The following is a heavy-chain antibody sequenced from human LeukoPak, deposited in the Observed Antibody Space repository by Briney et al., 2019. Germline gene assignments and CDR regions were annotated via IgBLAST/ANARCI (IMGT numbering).Heavy chain of an antibody. D-gene: IGHD4-17*01. Sequence: SETLSLTCTVSGGSISSYYWSWIRQPPGKGLEWIGYIYYSGSTNYNPSLKSRVTISVDTSKNQFSLKLSSVTAADTAVYYCARGEDYGDPDYWGQGTLVTVSS. J-gene: IGHJ4*02. CDR2: IYYSGST. V-gene: IGHV4-59*08. CDR1: GGSISSYY. CDR3: ARGEDYGDPDY.